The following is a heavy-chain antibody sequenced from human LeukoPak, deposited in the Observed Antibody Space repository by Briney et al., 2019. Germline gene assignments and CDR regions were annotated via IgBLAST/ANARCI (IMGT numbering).Heavy chain of an antibody. Sequence: PSETLSLTCSVSGGSISSYYWGWIRQPPGKGLEWIGSIYYSGSTYYNPSLKSRVTISVDTSKNQFSLKLSSVTAADTAVYYCARLLDTAGDYWGQGTLVTVSS. D-gene: IGHD5-18*01. CDR1: GGSISSYY. J-gene: IGHJ4*02. V-gene: IGHV4-39*07. CDR2: IYYSGST. CDR3: ARLLDTAGDY.